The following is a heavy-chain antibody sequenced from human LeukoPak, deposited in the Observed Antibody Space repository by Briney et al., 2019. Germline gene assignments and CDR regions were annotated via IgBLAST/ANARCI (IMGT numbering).Heavy chain of an antibody. CDR2: ITPNSGDT. D-gene: IGHD3-22*01. V-gene: IGHV1-2*06. CDR1: GYTFTGYY. CDR3: AAEAVVIPNAFDL. J-gene: IGHJ3*01. Sequence: ASVKVSCKASGYTFTGYYMHWVRQAPGQGLEWMGRITPNSGDTSYSQKFQGRVTVTRDTSISTAYMELSSLKSDDTAVYYCAAEAVVIPNAFDLWGQGTMVTVSS.